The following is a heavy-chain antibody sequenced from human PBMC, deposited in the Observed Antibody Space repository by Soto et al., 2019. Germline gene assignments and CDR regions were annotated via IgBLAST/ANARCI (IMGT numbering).Heavy chain of an antibody. CDR2: IYYSGST. V-gene: IGHV4-31*03. D-gene: IGHD3-10*01. J-gene: IGHJ2*01. CDR1: GGSISSGGYY. Sequence: QVQLQESGPGLVKPSQTLSLTCTVSGGSISSGGYYWSWIRQHPGKGLEWIGYIYYSGSTYYNPSRKSRVTIAGDTSKNQGPLKRSSVTAADTAGYYGASAYGEPHELDGHFDLGGRGTLVTVSS. CDR3: ASAYGEPHELDGHFDL.